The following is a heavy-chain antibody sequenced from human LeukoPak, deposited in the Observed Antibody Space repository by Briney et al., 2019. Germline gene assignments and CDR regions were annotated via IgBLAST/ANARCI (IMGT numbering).Heavy chain of an antibody. J-gene: IGHJ4*02. V-gene: IGHV3-23*01. Sequence: HTGGSLRLSCAASGSTFSSYAMSWVRQAPGKGLEWVSAISGSGGSTYYADSVKGRFTSSRDNSKNTLYLQMHSLRAEDTAVYYCAKGREPDYGGNSDYFDYWGQGTLVTVSS. D-gene: IGHD4-23*01. CDR1: GSTFSSYA. CDR3: AKGREPDYGGNSDYFDY. CDR2: ISGSGGST.